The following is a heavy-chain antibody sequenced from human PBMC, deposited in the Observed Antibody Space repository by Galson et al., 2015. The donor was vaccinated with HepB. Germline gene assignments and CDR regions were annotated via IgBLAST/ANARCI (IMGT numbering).Heavy chain of an antibody. CDR2: ITSRSSYM. J-gene: IGHJ2*01. Sequence: SLRLSCAASGFTFSNYSMTWVRQAPGKGLEWVSSITSRSSYMYYADSVKGRFTISRDNARNSLHLQMNSLRAEDTAVYYCASFRQLTGYFVDWYFDLWGRGILVTVSS. CDR1: GFTFSNYS. V-gene: IGHV3-21*01. CDR3: ASFRQLTGYFVDWYFDL. D-gene: IGHD3-9*01.